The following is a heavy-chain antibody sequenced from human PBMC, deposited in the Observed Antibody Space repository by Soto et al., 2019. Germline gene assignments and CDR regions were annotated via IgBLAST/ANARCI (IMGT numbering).Heavy chain of an antibody. CDR2: IKQDGSEK. J-gene: IGHJ4*02. Sequence: GGSLRLSCAASGFTFSSYWMSWVRQAPGKGLEWVANIKQDGSEKYYVDSVKGRFTISRDNAKNSLYLQMNSLRAEDTAVYYCARDLGSSGYEQPDYWGQGTLVTVSS. CDR3: ARDLGSSGYEQPDY. CDR1: GFTFSSYW. V-gene: IGHV3-7*01. D-gene: IGHD3-22*01.